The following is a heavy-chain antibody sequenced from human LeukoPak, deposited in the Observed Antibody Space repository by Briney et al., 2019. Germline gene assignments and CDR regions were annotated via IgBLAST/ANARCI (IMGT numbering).Heavy chain of an antibody. J-gene: IGHJ4*02. D-gene: IGHD1-26*01. V-gene: IGHV1-69*13. CDR2: IIPIFGTA. CDR3: ARDGWELRGGPFDY. CDR1: GGTFSSYA. Sequence: SVKVSCKASGGTFSSYAISWVRQAPGQGLEWMGGIIPIFGTANYAQEFQGRVTITADESTSTAYMELSSLRSEDTAVYYCARDGWELRGGPFDYWGQGTLVTVSS.